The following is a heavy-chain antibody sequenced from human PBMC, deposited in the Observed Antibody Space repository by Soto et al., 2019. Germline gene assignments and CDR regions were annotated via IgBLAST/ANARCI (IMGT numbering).Heavy chain of an antibody. CDR1: GYTFTSHD. CDR3: AGDMSSI. V-gene: IGHV1-8*01. CDR2: MNPNSGHT. Sequence: QVQLVQSGAEVKKPGASVKVSCKASGYTFTSHDINWMRQATGQGLEWMGWMNPNSGHTNYAQKCQGRVTMTRDTSLSTADMELTSLRSEDTAIYYCAGDMSSIWGQGTLVTV. D-gene: IGHD3-10*01. J-gene: IGHJ4*02.